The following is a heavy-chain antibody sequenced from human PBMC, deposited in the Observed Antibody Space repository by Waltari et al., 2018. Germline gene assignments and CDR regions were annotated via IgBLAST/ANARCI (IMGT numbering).Heavy chain of an antibody. V-gene: IGHV4-61*02. D-gene: IGHD1-20*01. CDR3: ARVTGTRFYYFDY. Sequence: QVQLQESGPGLVKPSQTLSLTCTFSGGSISSASYYGGWLRQRAGKGLAWLGRIYSSGSTNYHPSLQSRGTISVDTSKNQVSLKLSAVTAADTAVYYCARVTGTRFYYFDYWGQGTLVTVSS. CDR2: IYSSGST. CDR1: GGSISSASYY. J-gene: IGHJ4*02.